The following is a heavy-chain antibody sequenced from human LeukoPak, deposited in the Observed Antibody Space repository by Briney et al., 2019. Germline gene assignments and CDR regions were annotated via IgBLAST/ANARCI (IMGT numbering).Heavy chain of an antibody. J-gene: IGHJ5*02. D-gene: IGHD3-22*01. CDR1: GGTFSSYA. V-gene: IGHV1-69*04. Sequence: SVKVSCKASGGTFSSYAISWVRQAPGQGLEWMGRIIPILGIANYAQKFQGRVTITADKSTSTAYMELSSLRSEDTAVYYCARGSYYYDSSRDWFDPWGQGTLVTVSS. CDR3: ARGSYYYDSSRDWFDP. CDR2: IIPILGIA.